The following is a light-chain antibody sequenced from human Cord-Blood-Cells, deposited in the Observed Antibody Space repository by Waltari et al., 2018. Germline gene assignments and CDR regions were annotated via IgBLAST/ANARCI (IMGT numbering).Light chain of an antibody. CDR3: QQYYSTPT. J-gene: IGKJ1*01. V-gene: IGKV4-1*01. CDR1: QSVLYSSNNKNY. Sequence: DIVMTQSPDSLAVSLGERATINCKSSQSVLYSSNNKNYLAWYQQKPGQLPKLLIYWAATRESGVPDRFSGSGSGTDFTLTISSRQAEDVAVYYCQQYYSTPTFGQGTKVEIK. CDR2: WAA.